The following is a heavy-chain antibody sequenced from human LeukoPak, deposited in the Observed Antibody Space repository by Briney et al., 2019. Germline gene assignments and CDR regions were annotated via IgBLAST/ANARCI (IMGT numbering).Heavy chain of an antibody. J-gene: IGHJ4*02. CDR1: GFTFDSFS. V-gene: IGHV3-21*01. CDR2: ISSSSTYI. D-gene: IGHD1-26*01. CDR3: ARVPGEMGATLAYLDY. Sequence: TPGGSLRLSCAASGFTFDSFSINWVRQAPGKGLEWVASISSSSTYIYYAGSVKGRFTISRDNAKNLVYLEMNSLRAEDTAVYYCARVPGEMGATLAYLDYWGQGTLVIVSS.